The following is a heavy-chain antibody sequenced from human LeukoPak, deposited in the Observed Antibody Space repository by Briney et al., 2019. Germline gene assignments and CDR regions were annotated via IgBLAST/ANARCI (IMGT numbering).Heavy chain of an antibody. V-gene: IGHV1-18*01. CDR2: ISAYNGNT. J-gene: IGHJ4*02. Sequence: ASVTVSCKASGYTFTSYGISWVRQAPGQGLEWMGWISAYNGNTNYAQKLQGRVTMTTDTSTSTAYMELRSLRSDDTAVYYCARDLERAIAVAGTAGDYWGQGTLVTVSS. CDR1: GYTFTSYG. CDR3: ARDLERAIAVAGTAGDY. D-gene: IGHD6-19*01.